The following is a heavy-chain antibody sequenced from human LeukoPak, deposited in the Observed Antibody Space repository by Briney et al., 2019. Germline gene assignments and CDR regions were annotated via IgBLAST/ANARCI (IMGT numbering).Heavy chain of an antibody. CDR3: ARGLEEKYYYYYYMDV. CDR1: GGSISSSSYY. J-gene: IGHJ6*03. Sequence: SETLSLTCTVSGGSISSSSYYWGWIRQPPGKGLEWIGSIYYSGSTYYNPSLKSRVTISVDTSKNQFSLKLSSVTAADTAVYYCARGLEEKYYYYYYMDVWGKGTTVTVSS. V-gene: IGHV4-39*01. D-gene: IGHD5-24*01. CDR2: IYYSGST.